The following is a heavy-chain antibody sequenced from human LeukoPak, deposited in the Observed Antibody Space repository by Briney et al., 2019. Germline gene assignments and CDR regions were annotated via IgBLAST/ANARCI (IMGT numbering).Heavy chain of an antibody. J-gene: IGHJ3*02. CDR1: GYTFTSYG. CDR2: ISAYNGNT. D-gene: IGHD1-26*01. CDR3: ARGGVGATALGGDDAFDI. V-gene: IGHV1-18*01. Sequence: ASVKVSCKASGYTFTSYGISWVRQAPGQGLEWMGWISAYNGNTNYAQKLQGRVTMTTDTSTSTAYMELRSLRSDDTAVYYCARGGVGATALGGDDAFDIWGQGTMVTVSS.